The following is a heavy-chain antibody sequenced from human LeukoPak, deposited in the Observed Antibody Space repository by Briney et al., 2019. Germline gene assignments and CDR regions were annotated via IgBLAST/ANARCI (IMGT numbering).Heavy chain of an antibody. CDR2: INPNSGGT. CDR1: GYTFTGYY. CDR3: ARVLLWFGELEYYFDY. Sequence: ASVKVSCKASGYTFTGYYMHWVRQAPGQGLEWRGWINPNSGGTNYAQKFQGRVTMTRDTSISTAYMELSRLRSDDTAVYYCARVLLWFGELEYYFDYWGQGTLVTVSS. V-gene: IGHV1-2*02. D-gene: IGHD3-10*01. J-gene: IGHJ4*02.